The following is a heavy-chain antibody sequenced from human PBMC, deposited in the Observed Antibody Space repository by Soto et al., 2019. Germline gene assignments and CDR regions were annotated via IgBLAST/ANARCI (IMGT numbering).Heavy chain of an antibody. Sequence: WALVKVSCEAAGYNFGSYAILWVRQVPGNRLEWLGWIQGGHGQTQYSQKLQGRDSFTRDTSPSTAYIDLCGLTSEDTAVYFCARATDDSWCSPSCSIDDWGQGTTVTDSS. CDR3: ARATDDSWCSPSCSIDD. D-gene: IGHD2-8*02. CDR2: IQGGHGQT. CDR1: GYNFGSYA. J-gene: IGHJ6*02. V-gene: IGHV1-3*01.